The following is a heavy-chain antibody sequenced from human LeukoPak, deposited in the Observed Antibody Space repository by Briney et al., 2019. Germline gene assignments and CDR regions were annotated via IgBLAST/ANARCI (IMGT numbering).Heavy chain of an antibody. CDR2: ISWNSGSI. CDR3: AKDMGAVADYCFDY. D-gene: IGHD6-19*01. V-gene: IGHV3-9*01. CDR1: GFTFDDYA. Sequence: GRSLRLSCAASGFTFDDYAMHWVRQAPGKGLEWVSGISWNSGSIGYADSVKGRFTISRDNAKNSLYLQMNSLRAEDTALYYCAKDMGAVADYCFDYWGQGTLVTVSS. J-gene: IGHJ4*02.